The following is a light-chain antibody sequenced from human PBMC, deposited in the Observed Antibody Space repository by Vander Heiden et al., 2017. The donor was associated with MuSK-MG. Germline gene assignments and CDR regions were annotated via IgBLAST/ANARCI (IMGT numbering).Light chain of an antibody. CDR1: QSISSY. CDR2: AAS. V-gene: IGKV1-39*01. CDR3: QQSYSTLRRT. Sequence: DIQMTQSPSSLSASVGDRVTITCRASQSISSYLNWYQQKPGKAPKLLIYAASSLQSGVPSRFSGSGSGTDFTLTISSRQPEDFATYYCQQSYSTLRRTFGQGTKVEIK. J-gene: IGKJ1*01.